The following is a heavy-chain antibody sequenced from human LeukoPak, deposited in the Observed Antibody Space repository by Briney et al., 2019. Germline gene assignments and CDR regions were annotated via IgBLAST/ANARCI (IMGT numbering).Heavy chain of an antibody. D-gene: IGHD4-23*01. J-gene: IGHJ4*02. CDR1: GGSFSGYY. CDR3: FLWDTVVSRDY. CDR2: ISDRGNT. Sequence: SQTLSLTCAVYGGSFSGYYCHWIRQPPEKGLEWVGEISDRGNTKYYPSLKSRVTISLDTSKNQLSLKLSSATAADTAMYYCFLWDTVVSRDYWGQGTLVTVSS. V-gene: IGHV4-34*01.